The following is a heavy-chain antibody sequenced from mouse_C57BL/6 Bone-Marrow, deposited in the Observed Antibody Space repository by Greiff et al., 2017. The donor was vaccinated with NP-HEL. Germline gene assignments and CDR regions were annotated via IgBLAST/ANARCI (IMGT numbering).Heavy chain of an antibody. V-gene: IGHV10-1*01. CDR2: IRSKSNNYAT. D-gene: IGHD2-1*01. J-gene: IGHJ1*03. CDR3: VRQGNYVGYWYFDV. CDR1: GFSFNTYA. Sequence: EVKVVESGGGLVQPKGSLKLSCAASGFSFNTYAMNWVRQAPGKGLEWVARIRSKSNNYATYYAGSVKDRFTISRDDSESMLYLQMNNLKTEDTAMYYCVRQGNYVGYWYFDVWGTGTTVTVSS.